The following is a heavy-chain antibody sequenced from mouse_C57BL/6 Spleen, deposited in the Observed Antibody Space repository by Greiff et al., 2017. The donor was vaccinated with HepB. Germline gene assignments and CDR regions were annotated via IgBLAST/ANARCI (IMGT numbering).Heavy chain of an antibody. CDR3: ARHGPYYYGSSPGYFDV. D-gene: IGHD1-1*01. J-gene: IGHJ1*03. CDR1: GYTFTEYT. V-gene: IGHV1-62-2*01. Sequence: VQLQQSGAELVKPGASVKLSCKASGYTFTEYTIHWVKQRSGQGLEWIGWFYPGSGSIKYNEKFKDKATLTADKSSSTVYMELSRLTSEDSAVYYCARHGPYYYGSSPGYFDVWGTGTTVTVAS. CDR2: FYPGSGSI.